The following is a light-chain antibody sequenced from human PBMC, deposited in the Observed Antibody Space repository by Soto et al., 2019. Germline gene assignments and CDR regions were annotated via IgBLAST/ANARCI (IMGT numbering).Light chain of an antibody. V-gene: IGLV1-44*01. J-gene: IGLJ3*02. CDR2: SDN. CDR3: SSWDDSLSGPV. CDR1: SSNIGSNT. Sequence: QSVLTQPPSASGTPGQRVTIFCSGSSSNIGSNTVNWYQQLPGTAPKLLMYSDNHRPSGVPDRFSGSRSGTSASLAISGLQSEDESNYYCSSWDDSLSGPVFGGGTKVTVL.